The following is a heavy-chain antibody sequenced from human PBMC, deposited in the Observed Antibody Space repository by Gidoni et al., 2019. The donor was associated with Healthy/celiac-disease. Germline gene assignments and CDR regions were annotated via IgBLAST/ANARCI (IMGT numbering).Heavy chain of an antibody. CDR1: GYSISSGYY. D-gene: IGHD3-22*01. J-gene: IGHJ4*02. CDR2: IYHSGST. CDR3: AGSGKDYYDSSGYCIDY. V-gene: IGHV4-38-2*02. Sequence: QVQLQESGPGLVKPSETLSLSCTVSGYSISSGYYWGWIRQPPGKGLEWIGSIYHSGSTYYTPSLKSRVTISVDTSKNQCSLKLSSVTAADTAVYYCAGSGKDYYDSSGYCIDYWGQGTLVTVSS.